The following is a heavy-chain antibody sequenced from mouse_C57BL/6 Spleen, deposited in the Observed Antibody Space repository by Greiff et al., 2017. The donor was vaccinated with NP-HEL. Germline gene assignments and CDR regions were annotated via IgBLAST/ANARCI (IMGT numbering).Heavy chain of an antibody. D-gene: IGHD2-3*01. J-gene: IGHJ4*01. CDR2: ISYDGSN. V-gene: IGHV3-6*01. CDR1: GYSITSGYY. CDR3: AREDGYYDYYAMDY. Sequence: EVKLQESGPGLVKPSQSLSLTCSVTGYSITSGYYWNWIRQFPGNKLEWMGYISYDGSNNYNPSRKNRISITRDTSKNQIFLKLNSVTTEDTATYYCAREDGYYDYYAMDYWGQGTSVTVSS.